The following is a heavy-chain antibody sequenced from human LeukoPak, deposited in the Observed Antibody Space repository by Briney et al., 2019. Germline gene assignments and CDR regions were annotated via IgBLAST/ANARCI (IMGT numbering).Heavy chain of an antibody. CDR3: ARDLPDYGDSPYAFDI. CDR2: IYSGGST. J-gene: IGHJ3*02. Sequence: PGGSLRLSCAASGFTVSSNYISWVRQAPGKGLEWVSVIYSGGSTYYADSVKGRFTISRDNSKNTLYLQMNSLRAEDTAVYYCARDLPDYGDSPYAFDIWGQGTMVTVSS. D-gene: IGHD4-17*01. V-gene: IGHV3-53*01. CDR1: GFTVSSNY.